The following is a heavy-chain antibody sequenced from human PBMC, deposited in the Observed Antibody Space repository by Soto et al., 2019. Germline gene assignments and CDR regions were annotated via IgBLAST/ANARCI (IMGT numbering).Heavy chain of an antibody. CDR1: GGSIISGGYS. V-gene: IGHV4-30-2*01. Sequence: SETLSLTCAVSGGSIISGGYSWSWIRQPPGKGLEWIGYIYHSGSTYYNPSLKSRVTISVDRSKNQFSLKLSSVTAADTAVYYCARGGMVMSYFDYWGQGTLVTVSS. D-gene: IGHD5-18*01. J-gene: IGHJ4*02. CDR3: ARGGMVMSYFDY. CDR2: IYHSGST.